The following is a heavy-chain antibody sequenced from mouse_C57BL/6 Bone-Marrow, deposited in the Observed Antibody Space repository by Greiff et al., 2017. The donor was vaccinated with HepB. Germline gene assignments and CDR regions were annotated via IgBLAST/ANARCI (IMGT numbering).Heavy chain of an antibody. D-gene: IGHD1-1*01. V-gene: IGHV1-52*01. J-gene: IGHJ3*01. CDR2: IDPSDSET. CDR1: GYTFTSYW. Sequence: QVQLQQPGAELVRPGSSVKLSCKASGYTFTSYWMHWVKQRPIQGLEWIGNIDPSDSETHYNQQFKDKATLTVDKSSSTAYLQLSSLTSEDTSVYYCTTTAWFAYWGQGTLVTVSA. CDR3: TTTAWFAY.